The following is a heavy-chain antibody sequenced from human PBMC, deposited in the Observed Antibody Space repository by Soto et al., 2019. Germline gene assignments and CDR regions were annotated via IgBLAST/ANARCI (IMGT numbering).Heavy chain of an antibody. D-gene: IGHD2-15*01. V-gene: IGHV3-9*01. CDR1: GFTFDDYA. CDR3: AKDLRGLLLPDAFDI. CDR2: ISWNSGSI. J-gene: IGHJ3*02. Sequence: GGSLRLSCAASGFTFDDYAMHWVRQAPGKGLEWVSGISWNSGSIGYADSVKGRFTISRDNAKNSLYLQMNSLRAEDTALYYCAKDLRGLLLPDAFDIWGQGTMVTVSS.